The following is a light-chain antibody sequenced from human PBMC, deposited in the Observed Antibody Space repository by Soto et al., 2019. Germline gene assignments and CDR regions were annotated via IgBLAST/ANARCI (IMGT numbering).Light chain of an antibody. CDR1: QSVSSSY. V-gene: IGKV3-20*01. J-gene: IGKJ1*01. CDR2: GAS. Sequence: EFVFAQSPGTLSFSPGERVTLSRGASQSVSSSYLAWYQQKPGQAPRLLIYGASSRATGIPDRFRGSASGTDFTLTITRLEPEDFAVYYCQQYGSSPWTFGQGTKVDIK. CDR3: QQYGSSPWT.